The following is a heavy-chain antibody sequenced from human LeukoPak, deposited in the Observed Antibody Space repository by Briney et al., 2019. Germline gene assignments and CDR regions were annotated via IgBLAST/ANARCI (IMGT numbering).Heavy chain of an antibody. CDR1: GYTFTSYG. CDR3: TTGCCDPLG. V-gene: IGHV3-15*01. J-gene: IGHJ4*02. D-gene: IGHD3-10*02. CDR2: IKSKTDGGTT. Sequence: SCKASGYTFTSYGISWVRQAPGKGLEWVGRIKSKTDGGTTDYAAPVKGRFTISRDDSKNTLYLQMNSLKIEDTAVYYCTTGCCDPLGWGQGTLVTVSS.